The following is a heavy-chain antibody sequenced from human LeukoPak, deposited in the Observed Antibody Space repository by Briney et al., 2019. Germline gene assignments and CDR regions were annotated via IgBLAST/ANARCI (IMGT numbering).Heavy chain of an antibody. D-gene: IGHD3-3*01. V-gene: IGHV3-30-3*01. CDR3: ARDNRKYYDFWSGPDY. CDR2: ISYDGSNK. J-gene: IGHJ4*02. Sequence: GGSLRLSCAASGFTFSSYAMHWVRQAPGKGLEWVAVISYDGSNKYYADSVKGRFTISRDNSKNTLYLQMNSLRAEDTAVYYCARDNRKYYDFWSGPDYWGQGTLVTVSS. CDR1: GFTFSSYA.